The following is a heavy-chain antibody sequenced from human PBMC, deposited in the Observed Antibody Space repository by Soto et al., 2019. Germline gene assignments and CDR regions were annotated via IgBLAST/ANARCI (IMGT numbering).Heavy chain of an antibody. J-gene: IGHJ3*02. Sequence: QAQLVQSGAEVKRPGASGKVYCNASGYTFTSYGISWVRQAPGQGPEWMGWISAYNGNTNYAQKFQGRVTMTTDTSTSPVFMELSSLRSDDTAVYYCVRDPNDVCDIWGQGTMVIVSS. CDR3: VRDPNDVCDI. CDR2: ISAYNGNT. V-gene: IGHV1-18*01. CDR1: GYTFTSYG.